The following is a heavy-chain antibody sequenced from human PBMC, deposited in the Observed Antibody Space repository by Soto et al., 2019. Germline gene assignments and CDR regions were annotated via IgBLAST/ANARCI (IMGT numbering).Heavy chain of an antibody. J-gene: IGHJ4*02. Sequence: GGSLRLSCAASGFTFSDYYMSWIRQAPGKGLEWVSYISSSGSTIYYADSVKGRFTISRDNAKNSLYLQMNSLRAEDTAVYYCARGDPGILRYFDWSSGYLHNFDYWGQGTLVTVSS. V-gene: IGHV3-11*01. CDR1: GFTFSDYY. CDR2: ISSSGSTI. CDR3: ARGDPGILRYFDWSSGYLHNFDY. D-gene: IGHD3-9*01.